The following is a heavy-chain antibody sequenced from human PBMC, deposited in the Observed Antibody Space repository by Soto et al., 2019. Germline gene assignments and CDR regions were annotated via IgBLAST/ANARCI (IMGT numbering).Heavy chain of an antibody. D-gene: IGHD1-26*01. V-gene: IGHV1-8*01. Sequence: QVQLVQSGAEVREPGASVKVSCKASGYSFTSLAINWVRQTAGQGLEWMGWMQPSTGRTGYAQKFQGRVTMTRDTAINTAYMELTTLTSDDTAFYYCARGVSAGVDYWGQGTLVTVSS. J-gene: IGHJ4*02. CDR2: MQPSTGRT. CDR1: GYSFTSLA. CDR3: ARGVSAGVDY.